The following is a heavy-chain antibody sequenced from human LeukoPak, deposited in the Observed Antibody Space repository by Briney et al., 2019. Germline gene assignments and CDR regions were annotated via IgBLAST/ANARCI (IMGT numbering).Heavy chain of an antibody. CDR1: GGTFSSYA. Sequence: SVKVSCKASGGTFSSYAISWVRQAPGQGLEWMGRIIPIFGTANYAQKFQGRVTITADESTSTAYMELSSLRSEDTAVYYCARDREVMRHYYYYYMDVWGKGTTVTVSS. CDR3: ARDREVMRHYYYYYMDV. CDR2: IIPIFGTA. V-gene: IGHV1-69*15. D-gene: IGHD2-21*01. J-gene: IGHJ6*03.